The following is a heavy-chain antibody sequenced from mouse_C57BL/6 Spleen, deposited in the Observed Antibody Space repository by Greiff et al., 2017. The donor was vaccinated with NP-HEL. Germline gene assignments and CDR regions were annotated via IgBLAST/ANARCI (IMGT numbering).Heavy chain of an antibody. CDR3: ASAYYSNYGAY. CDR1: GYTFTGYW. V-gene: IGHV1-9*01. CDR2: ILPGSGST. D-gene: IGHD2-5*01. Sequence: VQLQQSGAELMKPGASVKLSCKATGYTFTGYWIEWVKQRPGHGLEWIGEILPGSGSTNYNEKFKGKATFTADTSSNTAYMQLSSLTTEDSAIYYCASAYYSNYGAYWGQGTLVTVSA. J-gene: IGHJ3*01.